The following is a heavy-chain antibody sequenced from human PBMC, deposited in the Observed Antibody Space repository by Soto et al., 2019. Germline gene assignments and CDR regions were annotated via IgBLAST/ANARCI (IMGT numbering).Heavy chain of an antibody. CDR3: ARDLSYSSGH. Sequence: ASVKVSCKASGYTFTSYAMHWVRQAPGQRLEWMGWINAGNGNTKYSQKFQGRVTMTTDTSTSTAYMELRSLRSDDTAVYYCARDLSYSSGHWGQGTLVTVSS. CDR2: INAGNGNT. J-gene: IGHJ4*02. CDR1: GYTFTSYA. V-gene: IGHV1-3*01. D-gene: IGHD3-10*01.